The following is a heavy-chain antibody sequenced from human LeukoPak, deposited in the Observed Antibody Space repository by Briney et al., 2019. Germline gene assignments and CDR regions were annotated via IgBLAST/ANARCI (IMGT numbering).Heavy chain of an antibody. J-gene: IGHJ4*02. V-gene: IGHV1-24*01. Sequence: GASVTVSCKVSGYTLTELSMHWVRQAPGKGLEWMGGFDPEDGETIYAQKFQGRVTMTEDTSTDTAYMELSSLRSEDTAVYYCATDYYYDSSGSYYTVDYWGQGTLVTVSS. D-gene: IGHD3-22*01. CDR1: GYTLTELS. CDR2: FDPEDGET. CDR3: ATDYYYDSSGSYYTVDY.